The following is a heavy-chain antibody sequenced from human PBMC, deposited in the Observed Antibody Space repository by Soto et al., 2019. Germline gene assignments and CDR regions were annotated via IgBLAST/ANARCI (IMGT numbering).Heavy chain of an antibody. CDR2: INHSGST. CDR1: GGSFSGYY. J-gene: IGHJ4*02. D-gene: IGHD5-18*01. Sequence: PSETLSLTCAVYGGSFSGYYWSWIRQPPGKGLEWIGEINHSGSTNYNPPLKSRVTISVDRSKNQFSLKLSSVTAADTAVYYCARGTDTAMVNPIFDYWGQGTLVTVSS. V-gene: IGHV4-34*01. CDR3: ARGTDTAMVNPIFDY.